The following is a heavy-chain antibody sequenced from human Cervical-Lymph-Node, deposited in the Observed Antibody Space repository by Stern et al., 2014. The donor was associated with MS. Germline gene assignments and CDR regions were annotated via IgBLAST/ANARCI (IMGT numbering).Heavy chain of an antibody. D-gene: IGHD1-26*01. V-gene: IGHV4-31*03. CDR2: IYYSGGT. Sequence: MQLQESGPGLVKPSQTLSLTCTVSGGSISSGGHYWSWIRQHPGKGLEWIGYIYYSGGTFYNPSLKSRVSISLDTSKNQFSLKLSSVTAADTAVYYCASRWSGTYYGQNWFDPWGQGTLVTVSS. CDR3: ASRWSGTYYGQNWFDP. J-gene: IGHJ5*02. CDR1: GGSISSGGHY.